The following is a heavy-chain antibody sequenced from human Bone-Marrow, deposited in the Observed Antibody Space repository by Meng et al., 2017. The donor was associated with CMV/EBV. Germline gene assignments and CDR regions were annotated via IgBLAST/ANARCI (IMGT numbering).Heavy chain of an antibody. CDR3: ARAYYDSSALFPY. D-gene: IGHD3-22*01. V-gene: IGHV1-69*05. Sequence: SVKVSCKASEYTFTDYYMHWVRQAPGQGLEWMVGIIPIFGTANYAQKFQGRVTMTTDTSTSTAYMELRSLRSDDTAVYYCARAYYDSSALFPYWGQGTLVTVSS. CDR1: EYTFTDYY. CDR2: IIPIFGTA. J-gene: IGHJ4*02.